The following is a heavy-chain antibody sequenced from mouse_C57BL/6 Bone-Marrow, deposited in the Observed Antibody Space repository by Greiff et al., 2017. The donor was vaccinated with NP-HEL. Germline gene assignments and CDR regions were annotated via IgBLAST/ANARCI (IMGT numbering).Heavy chain of an antibody. CDR3: ARRVTGTGYFDV. Sequence: EVMLVESGGGLVQPGGSLKLSCAASGFTFSDHGMAWVRQAPRKGPEWVAFISNLAYSIYYADTVTGRFTISRENAKNTLYLEMSSLRSEDTAMYYCARRVTGTGYFDVWGTGTTVTVSS. D-gene: IGHD4-1*01. CDR1: GFTFSDHG. CDR2: ISNLAYSI. J-gene: IGHJ1*03. V-gene: IGHV5-15*01.